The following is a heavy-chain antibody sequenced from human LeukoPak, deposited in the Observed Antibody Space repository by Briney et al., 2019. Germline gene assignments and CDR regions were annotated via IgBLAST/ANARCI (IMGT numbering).Heavy chain of an antibody. CDR3: TRESGAFSPFGF. CDR2: VHLRGAR. J-gene: IGHJ4*02. CDR1: GGSILTTNW. D-gene: IGHD1-26*01. Sequence: SSETLSLTCAVSGGSILTTNWWSWVRQPPGKGLEWIGEVHLRGARNYNPSLKNRVNMSIDNSKNQLSLELTSVTAADTAIYNCTRESGAFSPFGFWGQGTLVTVSS. V-gene: IGHV4-4*02.